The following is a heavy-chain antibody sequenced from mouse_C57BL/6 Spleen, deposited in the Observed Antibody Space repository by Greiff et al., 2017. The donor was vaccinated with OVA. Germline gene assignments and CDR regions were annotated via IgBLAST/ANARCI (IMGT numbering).Heavy chain of an antibody. CDR1: GYTFTSYW. J-gene: IGHJ4*01. CDR2: IHPNSGST. D-gene: IGHD1-1*01. V-gene: IGHV1-64*01. Sequence: VQLQQPGAELVKPGASVKLSCKASGYTFTSYWMHWVKQRPGQGLEWIGMIHPNSGSTNYNEKFKSKATLTVDKSSSTAYMQLSSLTSEDSAVYYCARIYYYGSTFLDYWGQGTSVTVSS. CDR3: ARIYYYGSTFLDY.